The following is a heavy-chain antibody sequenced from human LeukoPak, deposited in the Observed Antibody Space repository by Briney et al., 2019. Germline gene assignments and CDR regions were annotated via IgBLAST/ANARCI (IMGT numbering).Heavy chain of an antibody. J-gene: IGHJ3*02. Sequence: GGSLRLSCAASGITFSGYGMHWVRQAPGKGLEWVAFIRYDGSNKYYADSVKGRFTISRDNSKNTLYLQMGSLRAEDMAVYYCASAVVISSDDAFDIWGQGTMVTVSS. V-gene: IGHV3-30*02. CDR2: IRYDGSNK. D-gene: IGHD3-22*01. CDR3: ASAVVISSDDAFDI. CDR1: GITFSGYG.